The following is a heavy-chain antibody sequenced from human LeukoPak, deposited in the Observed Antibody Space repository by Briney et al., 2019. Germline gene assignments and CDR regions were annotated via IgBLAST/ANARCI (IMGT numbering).Heavy chain of an antibody. CDR3: ARVPYVAARQPAYYFDY. V-gene: IGHV4-34*01. J-gene: IGHJ4*02. Sequence: SETLSLTCAVYGGYFSGYYWSWIRQPPGKGLEWIGEINHSGSTNYNPSLKSRVTISVDTSKNQFSLKPSSVTAADTAVYYCARVPYVAARQPAYYFDYWGQGTLVTVSS. D-gene: IGHD6-6*01. CDR1: GGYFSGYY. CDR2: INHSGST.